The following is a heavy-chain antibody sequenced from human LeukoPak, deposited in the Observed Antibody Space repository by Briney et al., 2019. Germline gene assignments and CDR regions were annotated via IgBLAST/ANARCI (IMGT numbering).Heavy chain of an antibody. V-gene: IGHV1-69*04. CDR1: GGTFSSYA. J-gene: IGHJ6*02. CDR3: AQTAYSGYDYPYYYYYGMDV. CDR2: IIPILGIA. D-gene: IGHD5-12*01. Sequence: SVKVSCKASGGTFSSYAISWVRQAPGQGLEWMGRIIPILGIANYAQKFQGRVTITADKSTSTAYMELSSLRSEDTAVYYCAQTAYSGYDYPYYYYYGMDVWGQGTTVTVS.